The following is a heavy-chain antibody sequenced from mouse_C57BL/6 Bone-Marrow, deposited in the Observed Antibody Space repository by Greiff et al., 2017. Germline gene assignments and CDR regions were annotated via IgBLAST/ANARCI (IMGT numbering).Heavy chain of an antibody. J-gene: IGHJ3*01. V-gene: IGHV1-4*01. CDR1: GYTFTSYT. Sequence: QVQLQQSGAELARPGASVTMSCKASGYTFTSYTMHWVKQRPGQGLEWIGYINPSSGYTKYNQKFKDKATLTADKSSSTAYMQRSSLTSEDSAVYYCARSGPFAYWGQGTLVTVSA. D-gene: IGHD4-1*01. CDR3: ARSGPFAY. CDR2: INPSSGYT.